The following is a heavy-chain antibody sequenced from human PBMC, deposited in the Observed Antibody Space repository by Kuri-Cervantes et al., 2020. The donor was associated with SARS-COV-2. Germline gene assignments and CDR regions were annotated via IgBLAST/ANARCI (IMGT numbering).Heavy chain of an antibody. CDR1: GGSFSGYY. CDR3: ARDSMTTRDFDY. D-gene: IGHD4-11*01. V-gene: IGHV4-34*01. CDR2: INHSGST. Sequence: SETLSLTCAVYGGSFSGYYWSWIRQPPGKGLEWIGEINHSGSTNYNPSLKSRVTISVDTSKNQFSLKLSSVTAADTAVYYCARDSMTTRDFDYWGQGTLVTVSS. J-gene: IGHJ4*02.